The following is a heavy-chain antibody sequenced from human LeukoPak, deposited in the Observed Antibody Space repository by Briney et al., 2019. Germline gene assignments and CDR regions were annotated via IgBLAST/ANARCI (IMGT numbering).Heavy chain of an antibody. J-gene: IGHJ4*02. CDR1: GFTFSSYE. CDR2: ISSSGSTI. CDR3: ASEQRGGSWSH. V-gene: IGHV3-48*03. D-gene: IGHD6-13*01. Sequence: GGSLRLSCAASGFTFSSYEMNWVRQAPGKGLEWVSYISSSGSTIYYADSVKGRFTISRDNAKNSLYLQMNSLRAEDTAVYYCASEQRGGSWSHRGQGTLVSVSP.